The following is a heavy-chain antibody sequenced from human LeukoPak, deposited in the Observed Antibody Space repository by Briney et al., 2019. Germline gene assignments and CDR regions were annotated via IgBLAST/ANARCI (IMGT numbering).Heavy chain of an antibody. Sequence: NAGGSLRLSCGASGFTVKNNYMNWIRQPPGKGPEWIGYIHYSGRTNYNPSLKSRVTISVDTSKNQISLKVSSVTAADTAVYYCARSPSLSGSYLGVLSWFDPWGQGTLVTVSS. CDR1: GFTVKNNY. D-gene: IGHD3-10*01. CDR3: ARSPSLSGSYLGVLSWFDP. CDR2: IHYSGRT. J-gene: IGHJ5*02. V-gene: IGHV4-59*02.